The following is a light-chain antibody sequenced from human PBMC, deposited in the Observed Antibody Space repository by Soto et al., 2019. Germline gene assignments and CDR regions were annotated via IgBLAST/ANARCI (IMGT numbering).Light chain of an antibody. V-gene: IGKV3-20*01. CDR2: GAS. CDR1: QSVSSNY. Sequence: EFVLTQSPDTLSLSPGERATLSCRASQSVSSNYLAWYQQKPGQAPRLLIYGASSRATGIPDRFSGSGSGTDFTLTVSRLEPEDFAVYYCQQYGRSPWTFGQGTKVEI. CDR3: QQYGRSPWT. J-gene: IGKJ1*01.